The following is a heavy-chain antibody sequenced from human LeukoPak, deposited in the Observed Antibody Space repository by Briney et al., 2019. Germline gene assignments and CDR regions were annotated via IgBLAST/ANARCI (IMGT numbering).Heavy chain of an antibody. CDR1: GGSLSSGDYY. V-gene: IGHV4-30-4*08. Sequence: SQTLSLTCTVSGGSLSSGDYYWSWIRQPPGKGLEWFGYIYYSGSTSYNPSLKSRVTISVDTSKNQFSLKLSSVTAADTAVYYCARDLMGTMVRRGFDPWGQGTLVTVSS. CDR3: ARDLMGTMVRRGFDP. J-gene: IGHJ5*02. CDR2: IYYSGST. D-gene: IGHD3-10*01.